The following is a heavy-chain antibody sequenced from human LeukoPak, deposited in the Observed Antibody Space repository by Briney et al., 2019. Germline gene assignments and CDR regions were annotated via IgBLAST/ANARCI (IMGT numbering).Heavy chain of an antibody. CDR1: GFTFSDYY. CDR3: ARLTYYYDSSGY. CDR2: ISSSGSTI. J-gene: IGHJ4*02. D-gene: IGHD3-22*01. V-gene: IGHV3-11*01. Sequence: TGGSLRLSCAASGFTFSDYYMSWIRQAPGKGLEWVSYISSSGSTIYYADSVKGRFTISRDNAKNSLYLQMNSLRAEDTAVCYCARLTYYYDSSGYWGQGTLDTVSS.